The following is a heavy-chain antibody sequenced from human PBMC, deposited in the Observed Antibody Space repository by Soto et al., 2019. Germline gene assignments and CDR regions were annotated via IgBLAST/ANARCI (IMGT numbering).Heavy chain of an antibody. CDR2: IVVGSGNT. CDR3: AAPALRASWDRTFDY. Sequence: ASVKVSCKASGFTFTSSAVQWVRRARGQRLEWIGWIVVGSGNTNYAQKFQERVTITRDMSTSTAYMELSSLRSEDTAVYYCAAPALRASWDRTFDYWGQGTLVTVSS. J-gene: IGHJ4*02. D-gene: IGHD1-26*01. V-gene: IGHV1-58*01. CDR1: GFTFTSSA.